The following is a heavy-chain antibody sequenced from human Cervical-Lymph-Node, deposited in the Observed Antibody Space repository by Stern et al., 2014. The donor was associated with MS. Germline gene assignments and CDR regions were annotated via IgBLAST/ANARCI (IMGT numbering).Heavy chain of an antibody. CDR1: GHTFSGYY. D-gene: IGHD1-14*01. Sequence: VQLVQSGAEVKKPGASVKVSCKASGHTFSGYYIHWVRQAPGPGLEWMGWISPNSGGTNYAQKFHGRVTMTRDTSISTAYMEVTRLRSDDTAVYYCAQITRYYYYGMDVWGQGTTVTVSS. J-gene: IGHJ6*02. CDR2: ISPNSGGT. V-gene: IGHV1-2*02. CDR3: AQITRYYYYGMDV.